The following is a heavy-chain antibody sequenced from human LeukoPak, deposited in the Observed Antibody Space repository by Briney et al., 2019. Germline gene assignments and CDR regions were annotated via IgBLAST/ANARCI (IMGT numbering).Heavy chain of an antibody. CDR2: MNPNSGNT. CDR3: ARGHTIFGVVIRSFDY. Sequence: VSVKVSCKASGYTFTSYDINWVRQATGQGLEWMGWMNPNSGNTGYAQKFQGRVTMTRNTSISTAYMELSSLRSEDTAVYYCARGHTIFGVVIRSFDYWGQGTLVTVSS. J-gene: IGHJ4*02. CDR1: GYTFTSYD. D-gene: IGHD3-3*01. V-gene: IGHV1-8*01.